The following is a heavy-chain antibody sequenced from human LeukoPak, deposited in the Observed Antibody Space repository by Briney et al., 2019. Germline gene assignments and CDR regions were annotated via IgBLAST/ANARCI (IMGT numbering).Heavy chain of an antibody. J-gene: IGHJ4*02. CDR3: ARDRYYYDSSGYIDY. CDR1: GFTFSSYA. Sequence: GGSLRLSCAASGFTFSSYAMSWVRQAPGKGLEWVSAISGSGGSTYYADSVKGRFTISRDNSKNTLYLQMNSLRAEDTAVYYCARDRYYYDSSGYIDYWGQGTLVTVSS. D-gene: IGHD3-22*01. V-gene: IGHV3-23*01. CDR2: ISGSGGST.